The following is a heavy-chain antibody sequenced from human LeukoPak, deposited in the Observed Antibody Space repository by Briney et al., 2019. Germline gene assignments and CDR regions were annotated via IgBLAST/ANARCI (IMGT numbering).Heavy chain of an antibody. Sequence: GGSLRLSCVASGFTVSSNYMSWVRQAPGKGLEWVSVIYSGGSSYNADSVKGRFTISRDTSKNTLYLQMNSLRAEDTAVYYCARDRGWLQLDFWGQGTLVTASS. D-gene: IGHD5-24*01. CDR3: ARDRGWLQLDF. CDR1: GFTVSSNY. CDR2: IYSGGSS. J-gene: IGHJ4*02. V-gene: IGHV3-53*01.